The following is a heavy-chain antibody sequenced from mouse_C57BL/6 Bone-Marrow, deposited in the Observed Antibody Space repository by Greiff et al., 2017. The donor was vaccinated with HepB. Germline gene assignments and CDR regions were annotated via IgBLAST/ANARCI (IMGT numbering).Heavy chain of an antibody. V-gene: IGHV1-72*01. J-gene: IGHJ4*01. Sequence: QVQLQQPGAELVKPGASVKLSCKASGYTFTSYWMHWVKQRPGRGLEWIGRIDPISGGTKYNEKFKSKATLTVDKPSSTAYMQLNSLTSEDSAVYYCARRRCPYAMDYWGQGTSVTVSS. CDR2: IDPISGGT. CDR1: GYTFTSYW. CDR3: ARRRCPYAMDY.